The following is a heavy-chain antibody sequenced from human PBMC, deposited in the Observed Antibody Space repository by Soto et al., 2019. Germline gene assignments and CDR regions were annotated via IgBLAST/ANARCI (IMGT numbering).Heavy chain of an antibody. J-gene: IGHJ4*02. CDR2: ISGSGGST. D-gene: IGHD2-2*01. CDR3: AKQDPSGRGVVVRAAMIDY. Sequence: EVQLLGSGGGLVQPGGSLRLSCAASGFTFSSYAMSWVRQAPGKGLEWVSDISGSGGSTYYADSVKGRITISRDNSKNTLYLQMNSLRAEDTAVYYCAKQDPSGRGVVVRAAMIDYWGQGTLVTVSS. CDR1: GFTFSSYA. V-gene: IGHV3-23*01.